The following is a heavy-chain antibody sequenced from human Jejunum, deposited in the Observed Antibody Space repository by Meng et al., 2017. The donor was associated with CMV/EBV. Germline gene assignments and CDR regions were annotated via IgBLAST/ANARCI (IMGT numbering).Heavy chain of an antibody. Sequence: SNSSSSHHWGWIRQPQGKGLEWIGNIYDSGSAYYNPSLKSRVSISKDTSKNQFSLRLDSVTAADTAVYYCARVRVHSSGWRPFDYWGRGTLVTVSS. CDR3: ARVRVHSSGWRPFDY. CDR2: IYDSGSA. J-gene: IGHJ4*02. CDR1: SNSSSSHH. V-gene: IGHV4-39*07. D-gene: IGHD6-19*01.